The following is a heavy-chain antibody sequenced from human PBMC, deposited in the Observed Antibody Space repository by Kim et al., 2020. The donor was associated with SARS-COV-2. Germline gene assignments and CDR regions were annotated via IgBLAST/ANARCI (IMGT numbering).Heavy chain of an antibody. CDR3: ARGDYLDY. J-gene: IGHJ4*02. CDR1: GGSISSYY. Sequence: SETLSLTCTVSGGSISSYYWSWIRQPPGKGLEWIGYIYYSGSTNYNPSLKSRVTISVDTSKNQFSLKLSSVTAADTAVYYCARGDYLDYWGQGTLVTVSS. V-gene: IGHV4-59*01. CDR2: IYYSGST.